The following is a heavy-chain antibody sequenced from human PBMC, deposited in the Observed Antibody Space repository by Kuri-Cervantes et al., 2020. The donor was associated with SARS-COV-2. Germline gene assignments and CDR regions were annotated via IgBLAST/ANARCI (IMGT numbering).Heavy chain of an antibody. CDR3: ARGMAEVSYYFDY. CDR2: IYYSGST. J-gene: IGHJ4*02. D-gene: IGHD5-24*01. Sequence: SETLSLTCTVSGGSISSSSYYWGWIRQPPGKGLEWIGSIYYSGSTNYNPSLKSRVTISVDTSKNQLSLNVSSATAADTAVYYCARGMAEVSYYFDYWGQGTLVTVSS. CDR1: GGSISSSSYY. V-gene: IGHV4-39*07.